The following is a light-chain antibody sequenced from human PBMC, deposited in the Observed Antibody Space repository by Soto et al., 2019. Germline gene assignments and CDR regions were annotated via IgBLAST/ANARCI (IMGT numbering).Light chain of an antibody. J-gene: IGLJ1*01. Sequence: QSALTQPASVSGSPGQSITISCTGTSSDVGGYDYVSWYQQHPGKAPKLMIYDVIHRPSGVSNRFSGSKSGNTASLTISGLQAEDESDYYCISYRSGSTDVFGTGTKVTVL. CDR3: ISYRSGSTDV. CDR2: DVI. CDR1: SSDVGGYDY. V-gene: IGLV2-14*01.